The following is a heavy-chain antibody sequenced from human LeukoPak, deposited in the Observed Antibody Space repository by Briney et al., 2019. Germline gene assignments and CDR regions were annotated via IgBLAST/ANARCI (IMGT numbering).Heavy chain of an antibody. CDR2: IKSKTDGGTT. CDR3: TTGGSSLAGDYVWGSYRYGGGDYFDY. CDR1: GFTFSNAW. J-gene: IGHJ4*02. D-gene: IGHD3-16*02. Sequence: GGSLRLSCAASGFTFSNAWMSWVRQAPGKGLEWVGRIKSKTDGGTTDYAAPVKGRFTISRDDSKNTLYLQMNSLKTGDTAVYYCTTGGSSLAGDYVWGSYRYGGGDYFDYWGQGTLVTVSS. V-gene: IGHV3-15*01.